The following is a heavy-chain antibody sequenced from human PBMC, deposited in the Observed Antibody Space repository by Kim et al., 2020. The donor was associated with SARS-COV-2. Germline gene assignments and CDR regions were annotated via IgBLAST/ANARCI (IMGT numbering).Heavy chain of an antibody. D-gene: IGHD3-10*01. Sequence: GGSLRLSCAASGFTFDDYAMHWVRQAPGKGLEWVSLISGDGGSTYYADSVKGRFTISRDNSKNSLYLQMNSLRTEDTALYYCAKEGSGTTPSRVRGVLFDDWGQGTLVTVSS. CDR2: ISGDGGST. J-gene: IGHJ4*02. CDR1: GFTFDDYA. CDR3: AKEGSGTTPSRVRGVLFDD. V-gene: IGHV3-43*02.